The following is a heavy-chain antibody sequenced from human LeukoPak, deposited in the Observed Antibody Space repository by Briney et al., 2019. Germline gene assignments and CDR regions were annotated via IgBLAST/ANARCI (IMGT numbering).Heavy chain of an antibody. CDR1: GFTFSSYA. CDR2: IYSGGST. CDR3: ARDIVGATTDY. Sequence: GGSLRLSCTASGFTFSSYAMTWVRQAPGKGLECVSVIYSGGSTYYADSVKGRFTISRDNSKNTLYLQMNSLRAEDTAVYYCARDIVGATTDYWGQGTLVTVSS. J-gene: IGHJ4*02. D-gene: IGHD1-26*01. V-gene: IGHV3-53*01.